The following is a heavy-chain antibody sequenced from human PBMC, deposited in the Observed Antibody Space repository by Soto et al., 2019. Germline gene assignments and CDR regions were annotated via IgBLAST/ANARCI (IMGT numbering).Heavy chain of an antibody. D-gene: IGHD6-6*01. V-gene: IGHV3-23*01. CDR3: AKRFDDSSTWSFDH. CDR1: GFAFDNYV. J-gene: IGHJ4*02. CDR2: ISGNGARA. Sequence: PGGSLRLSCAASGFAFDNYVMTWFRQAPGKGLEWVAGISGNGARAYYGDSVKGRFIVSRDNSKNTQYLQMNSLRVEDTALYYCAKRFDDSSTWSFDHWGLGTLVTVSS.